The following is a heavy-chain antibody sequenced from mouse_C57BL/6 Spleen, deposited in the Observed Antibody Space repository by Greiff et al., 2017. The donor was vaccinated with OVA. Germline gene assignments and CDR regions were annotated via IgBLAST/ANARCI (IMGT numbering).Heavy chain of an antibody. J-gene: IGHJ2*01. D-gene: IGHD2-4*01. CDR2: INPYNGDT. V-gene: IGHV1-20*01. CDR3: AREEIAMITYYFDY. CDR1: GYSFTGYF. Sequence: EVQLQQSGPELVKPGDSVKISCKASGYSFTGYFMNWVMQSHGKSLEWIGRINPYNGDTFYNQKFKGKATLTVDKSSSTAYMELRNLTSEDSAVYYCAREEIAMITYYFDYWGQGTTLTVSS.